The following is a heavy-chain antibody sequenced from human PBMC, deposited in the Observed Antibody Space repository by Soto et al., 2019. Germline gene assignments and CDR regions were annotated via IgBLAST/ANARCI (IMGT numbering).Heavy chain of an antibody. CDR3: GQKGGGDRILDY. J-gene: IGHJ4*02. V-gene: IGHV2-5*02. Sequence: QITLKESGPALVKPTQTLTLTCTFSGFSLSTSGVGVGWIRQPPGEALEWLALIYWDDYKHFSPSLESRLTTNKDPPKNPVVLTMTNMDPVETATNYWGQKGGGDRILDYWGQGTLVTVSS. D-gene: IGHD3-16*01. CDR2: IYWDDYK. CDR1: GFSLSTSGVG.